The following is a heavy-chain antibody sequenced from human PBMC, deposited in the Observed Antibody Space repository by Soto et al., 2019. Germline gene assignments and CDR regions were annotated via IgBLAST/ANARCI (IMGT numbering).Heavy chain of an antibody. CDR1: GYTFTSYA. CDR3: ARSIVVVTALDY. V-gene: IGHV1-3*01. J-gene: IGHJ4*02. CDR2: INAGNGNT. D-gene: IGHD2-21*02. Sequence: ASVKVSCKASGYTFTSYAMHWVRQAPGQRLEWMGWINAGNGNTKYSQKFQGRVTITRDTSASKAYMELSSLRFEDTAVYYCARSIVVVTALDYWGQGTLVTVSS.